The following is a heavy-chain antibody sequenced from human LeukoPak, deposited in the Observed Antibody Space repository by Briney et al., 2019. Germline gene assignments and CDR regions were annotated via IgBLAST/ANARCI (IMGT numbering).Heavy chain of an antibody. D-gene: IGHD3-10*01. CDR2: IWYDGSNK. J-gene: IGHJ3*02. Sequence: GGSLRLSCAASGFTFSSYGMHWVRQAPGKGLEWVAVIWYDGSNKYYADSVKGRFTISRDNSKNTLYLQMNSLRAEDTAVYYCARDSTYYSSSFDIWGQGTMVTVSS. CDR1: GFTFSSYG. V-gene: IGHV3-33*01. CDR3: ARDSTYYSSSFDI.